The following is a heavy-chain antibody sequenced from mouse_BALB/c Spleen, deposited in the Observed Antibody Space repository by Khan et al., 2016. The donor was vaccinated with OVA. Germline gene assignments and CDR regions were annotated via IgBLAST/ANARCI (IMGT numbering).Heavy chain of an antibody. CDR2: INPTNIYT. Sequence: QVQLKQSGAELARPGASVKMSCKASGYTFTSYTIHWVKQRPGQGLEWIGYINPTNIYTNYNQKFRDKATLTADNSSRTAYMQLSSLTSEDSAVYYCARVGTYHGNYGDCVAYWGQGTLVTVSA. CDR3: ARVGTYHGNYGDCVAY. D-gene: IGHD2-10*01. V-gene: IGHV1-4*01. J-gene: IGHJ3*01. CDR1: GYTFTSYT.